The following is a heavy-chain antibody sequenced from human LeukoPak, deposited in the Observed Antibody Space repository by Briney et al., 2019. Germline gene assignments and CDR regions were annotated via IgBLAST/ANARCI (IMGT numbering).Heavy chain of an antibody. J-gene: IGHJ4*02. CDR2: IIVISGST. V-gene: IGHV1-69*13. CDR3: ARDRKDGSQLLYYFDP. Sequence: SVKVSCKAPGGTFSSYAISWVRQAPGQGLEWMGGIIVISGSTTYAQKFKGRVTIRADEATSTVFMKLNSLTVEDTGVYYCARDRKDGSQLLYYFDPWGQGTLISVSS. D-gene: IGHD1-1*01. CDR1: GGTFSSYA.